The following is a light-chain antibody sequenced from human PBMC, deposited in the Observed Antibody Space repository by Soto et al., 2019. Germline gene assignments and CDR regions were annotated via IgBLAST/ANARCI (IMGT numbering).Light chain of an antibody. CDR1: SSDVGAYNH. Sequence: QSVLTQPASVSGSPGQSITISCTGTSSDVGAYNHVSWYQQHPGKAPQLIIYEVSNRPSGLSNRFSASKSGNTASLTISGLQAEDGANYYCCSYTNRSTLVFGNGTKVT. CDR3: CSYTNRSTLV. V-gene: IGLV2-14*01. J-gene: IGLJ1*01. CDR2: EVS.